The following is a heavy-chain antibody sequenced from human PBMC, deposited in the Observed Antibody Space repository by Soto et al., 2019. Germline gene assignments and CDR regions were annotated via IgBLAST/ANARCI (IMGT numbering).Heavy chain of an antibody. CDR2: IIPIFGTA. CDR3: ASDYIVATIDYYYGMDV. Sequence: SVKVSCKASGGTFSSYAISWVRQAPGQGLEWMGGIIPIFGTANYAQKFQGRVTITADKSTSTAYMELSSLRSEDTAVYYCASDYIVATIDYYYGMDVWGQGTTVTVSS. J-gene: IGHJ6*02. CDR1: GGTFSSYA. D-gene: IGHD5-12*01. V-gene: IGHV1-69*06.